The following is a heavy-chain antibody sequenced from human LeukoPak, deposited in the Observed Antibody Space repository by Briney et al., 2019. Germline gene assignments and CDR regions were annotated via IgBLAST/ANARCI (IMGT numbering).Heavy chain of an antibody. CDR2: IYGGGST. CDR3: EREHSFHGYFDL. D-gene: IGHD2-15*01. J-gene: IGHJ2*01. Sequence: GGSLRLSCAATGFTVSSNYMSWVRQAPGEGLEWVSVIYGGGSTYYADSVKGRFTISSDNSKNTQYLQMNSLRAEDTAVYYCEREHSFHGYFDLWGRGTLVTVSS. V-gene: IGHV3-66*01. CDR1: GFTVSSNY.